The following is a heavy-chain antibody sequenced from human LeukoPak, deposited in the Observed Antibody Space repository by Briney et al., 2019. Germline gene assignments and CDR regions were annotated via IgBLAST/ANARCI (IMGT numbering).Heavy chain of an antibody. CDR1: GFTFSDYA. Sequence: PGGSLRLSCAASGFTFSDYAMSWVRQAPGKGLEWVSSFSGIGGYIYYADSVKGRFTVSRDNSKSTLYLQMNSLRAEDEAVYYCAKKIGGVNNFDYWGQGTLVSVSS. CDR2: FSGIGGYI. CDR3: AKKIGGVNNFDY. J-gene: IGHJ4*02. V-gene: IGHV3-23*01. D-gene: IGHD3-16*01.